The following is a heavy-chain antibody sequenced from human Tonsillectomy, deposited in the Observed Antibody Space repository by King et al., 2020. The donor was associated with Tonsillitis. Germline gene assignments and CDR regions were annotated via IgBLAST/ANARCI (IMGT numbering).Heavy chain of an antibody. Sequence: QLVQSGAEVKKPGSSVKVSCTISGGSFSNHAISWVRQAPGQGLEWKGGIIPLFSTPYYVQKFQGRVTITADESTRRQFMELSSLTSEDTAVYYCARGKLEDSSGYLARDGFDIWGQGTTVIVSS. CDR2: IIPLFSTP. V-gene: IGHV1-69*01. CDR1: GGSFSNHA. J-gene: IGHJ3*02. D-gene: IGHD3-22*01. CDR3: ARGKLEDSSGYLARDGFDI.